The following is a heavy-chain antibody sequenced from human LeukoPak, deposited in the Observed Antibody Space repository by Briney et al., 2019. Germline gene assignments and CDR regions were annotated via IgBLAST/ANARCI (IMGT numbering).Heavy chain of an antibody. CDR2: IYYSGST. Sequence: KPSETLSLTCTVSGGSVSSGSYYWSWIRQPPGKGLEWIGYIYYSGSTNYNPSLKSRVTISVDTSKNQFSLKLSSVTAADTAVYYCARARRDGYSNWGQGTLVTVSS. CDR3: ARARRDGYSN. CDR1: GGSVSSGSYY. V-gene: IGHV4-61*01. J-gene: IGHJ4*02. D-gene: IGHD5-24*01.